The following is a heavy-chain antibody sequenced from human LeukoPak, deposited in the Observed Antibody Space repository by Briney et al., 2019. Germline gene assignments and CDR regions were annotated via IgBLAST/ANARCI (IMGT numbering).Heavy chain of an antibody. J-gene: IGHJ6*02. CDR1: GYTFTSYG. CDR2: INPNSGGT. Sequence: ASVKVSCKASGYTFTSYGSSWVRQAPGQGLEWMGWINPNSGGTNYAQKFQGRVTMTRDTSISTAYMELSRLRSDDTAVYYCARVNGDHYGMDVWGQGTTVTVSS. D-gene: IGHD2-21*02. CDR3: ARVNGDHYGMDV. V-gene: IGHV1-2*02.